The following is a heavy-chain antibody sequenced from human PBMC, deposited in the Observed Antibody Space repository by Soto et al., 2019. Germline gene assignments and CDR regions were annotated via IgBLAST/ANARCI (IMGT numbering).Heavy chain of an antibody. D-gene: IGHD2-21*01. V-gene: IGHV3-9*01. J-gene: IGHJ4*02. Sequence: GGSLRLSCAASGFTFDDYGMHWVRQAPGKGLEWVSGINWNSGTMVYRDSVKGRFTISRDNARNSLYLHMNSLRAEDTAFYYCVRDMQLCRLVYWGQGPLVTVSS. CDR3: VRDMQLCRLVY. CDR2: INWNSGTM. CDR1: GFTFDDYG.